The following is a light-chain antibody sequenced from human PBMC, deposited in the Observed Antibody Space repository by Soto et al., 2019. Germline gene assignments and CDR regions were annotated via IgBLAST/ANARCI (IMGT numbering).Light chain of an antibody. Sequence: QLVLSQPPSASGTPGQRVTVSCSGSSSNIGRHSVNWYQHLPGTAPRLLIYDTYQRPSGVPDRFSGSKSGTSASLAISGLQSEDEADYCCATWDDSLNGRAVFGGGTKLTVL. CDR2: DTY. J-gene: IGLJ3*02. V-gene: IGLV1-44*01. CDR3: ATWDDSLNGRAV. CDR1: SSNIGRHS.